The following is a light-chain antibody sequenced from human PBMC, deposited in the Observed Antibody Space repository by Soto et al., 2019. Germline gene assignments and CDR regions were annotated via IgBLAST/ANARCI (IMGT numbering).Light chain of an antibody. CDR1: SNNVGGYSY. CDR3: CSYAGSYSWV. V-gene: IGLV2-11*01. J-gene: IGLJ3*02. CDR2: DVT. Sequence: QSALTQPRSVSGSPGQSVTISCTGTSNNVGGYSYVSWYQQHPGIAPQLIIYDVTKRPSGVPDRFSGSKSGNTASLTISGLQAEDEADYYCCSYAGSYSWVFGGGTKLTVL.